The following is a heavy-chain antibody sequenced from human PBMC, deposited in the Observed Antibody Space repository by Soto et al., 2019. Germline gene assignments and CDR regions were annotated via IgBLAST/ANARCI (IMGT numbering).Heavy chain of an antibody. V-gene: IGHV1-69*01. D-gene: IGHD5-12*01. J-gene: IGHJ4*02. CDR3: AREVTVASYSFDF. CDR2: IIPIFNST. Sequence: QVQLVRSGAEVKRPGSSVKVSCKASGGTFNNYALSWVRQAPGQGLEWMGGIIPIFNSTNYAQKFQGRVTITADDSTNTAYMELRSLRPDDTAVYYCAREVTVASYSFDFWGQGTLVTVSS. CDR1: GGTFNNYA.